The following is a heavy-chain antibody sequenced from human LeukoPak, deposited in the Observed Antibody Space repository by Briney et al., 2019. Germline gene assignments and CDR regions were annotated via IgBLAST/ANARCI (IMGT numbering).Heavy chain of an antibody. Sequence: GGSLRLSCAASGFTFDDYAMHWVRQAPGKGLEGVSGISWNSGSIGYADSVKGRFTISRDNAKNSLYLQMNSLRAEDTALYYCAKGTYSSVDGYFDYRGQGTLVTVSS. J-gene: IGHJ4*02. CDR2: ISWNSGSI. D-gene: IGHD6-25*01. CDR3: AKGTYSSVDGYFDY. CDR1: GFTFDDYA. V-gene: IGHV3-9*01.